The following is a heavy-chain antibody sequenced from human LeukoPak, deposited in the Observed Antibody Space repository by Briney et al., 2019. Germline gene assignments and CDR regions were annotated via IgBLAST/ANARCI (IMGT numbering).Heavy chain of an antibody. V-gene: IGHV4-59*01. Sequence: SETLSLTCTVSGGSISSYYWSWIRQPPGKGLEWIGYIYYSGSTSYNPSLKSRVTISVDTSKKQFSLKLSSVTAADTAFYYCARYTVSYPHDAFDIWGQGTMVTVSS. D-gene: IGHD1-26*01. CDR2: IYYSGST. CDR1: GGSISSYY. J-gene: IGHJ3*02. CDR3: ARYTVSYPHDAFDI.